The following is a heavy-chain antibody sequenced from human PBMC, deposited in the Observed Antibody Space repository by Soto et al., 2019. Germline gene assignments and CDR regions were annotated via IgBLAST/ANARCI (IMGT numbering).Heavy chain of an antibody. D-gene: IGHD3-9*01. CDR1: GFTVSSNY. Sequence: LRLSCAASGFTVSSNYMSWVRQAPGKGLEWVSVIYRGGSTYYADSVKGRFTISRDNSKNTLYLQMNSLRAEDTAVYYCASALLLYYDILTGYYSGDYYYGMDVWGQGTTVTVSS. CDR3: ASALLLYYDILTGYYSGDYYYGMDV. CDR2: IYRGGST. V-gene: IGHV3-53*01. J-gene: IGHJ6*02.